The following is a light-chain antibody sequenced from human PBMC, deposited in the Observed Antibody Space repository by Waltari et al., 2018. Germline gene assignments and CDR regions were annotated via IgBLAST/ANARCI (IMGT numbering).Light chain of an antibody. CDR2: AAS. V-gene: IGKV1-39*01. J-gene: IGKJ1*01. CDR3: QQSYSTPRT. Sequence: DIQMTQSPSSLYASVGDRVTITCRTSQSVATFLNWYQQKPGKAPELLIYAASSLQSGVPSRFSGSGSGTDFTLTINSVQPEDFATYYCQQSYSTPRTFGQGTKVEIK. CDR1: QSVATF.